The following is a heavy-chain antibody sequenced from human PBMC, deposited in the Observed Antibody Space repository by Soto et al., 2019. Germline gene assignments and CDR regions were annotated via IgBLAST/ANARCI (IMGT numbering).Heavy chain of an antibody. Sequence: QVQLQESGPGLVRPSGTLSLTCAVSCDSITSNYCWTWSRQPPGKGLEWTGETCYSGGTSYNPSLNSRVKISMDKPKTQSSLNLTSVTAADTAMYYCARDTGWGLGYWGQGTLVTFSS. V-gene: IGHV4-4*02. D-gene: IGHD6-19*01. CDR1: CDSITSNYC. CDR2: TCYSGGT. CDR3: ARDTGWGLGY. J-gene: IGHJ4*02.